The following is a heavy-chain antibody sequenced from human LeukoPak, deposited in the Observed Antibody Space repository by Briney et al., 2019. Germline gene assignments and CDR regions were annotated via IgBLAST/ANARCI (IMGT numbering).Heavy chain of an antibody. Sequence: SETLSLTCTVSGRSDSSTTYYCRWICQPPGKGLLMIASINYSGSSYYNPSLKSRVTISVDTSEKQFSLKLNSVPAADTDVYYCARYVVYCSGKYYFVYWGQGTLVSVSS. CDR1: GRSDSSTTYY. V-gene: IGHV4-39*01. J-gene: IGHJ4*02. D-gene: IGHD3-10*01. CDR3: ARYVVYCSGKYYFVY. CDR2: INYSGSS.